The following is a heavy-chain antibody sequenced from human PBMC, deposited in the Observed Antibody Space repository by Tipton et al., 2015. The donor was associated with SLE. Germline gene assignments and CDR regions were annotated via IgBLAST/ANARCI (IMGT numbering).Heavy chain of an antibody. D-gene: IGHD1-7*01. Sequence: TLSLTCTVSGGSISFDYWSWIRQSAGRGLEWIGRIYSSGDRDYNPSLRSRVTMSIDASQNRVSLRLKSVSAADTAVYYCARGLGTTNFDSWGQGILVTVSS. V-gene: IGHV4-4*07. CDR2: IYSSGDR. CDR3: ARGLGTTNFDS. J-gene: IGHJ4*02. CDR1: GGSISFDY.